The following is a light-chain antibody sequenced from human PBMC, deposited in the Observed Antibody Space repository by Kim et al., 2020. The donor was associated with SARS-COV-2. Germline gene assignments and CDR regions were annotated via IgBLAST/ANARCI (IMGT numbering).Light chain of an antibody. J-gene: IGLJ3*02. CDR3: AAWDGSLNGAV. CDR1: RFHIESNT. Sequence: ELTQPPSASGTPGQRVTISCSGSRFHIESNTVNWFQQLPGTAPILLIYSNNHRSSGVPDRFSGSKSGTSASLAISGLQAEDEAVYYCAAWDGSLNGAVFGGGTQLTVL. V-gene: IGLV1-44*01. CDR2: SNN.